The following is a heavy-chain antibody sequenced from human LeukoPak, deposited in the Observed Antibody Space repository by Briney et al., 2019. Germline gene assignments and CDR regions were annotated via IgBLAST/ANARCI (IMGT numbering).Heavy chain of an antibody. D-gene: IGHD4-17*01. J-gene: IGHJ1*01. CDR1: GFTFSNYV. V-gene: IGHV3-23*01. CDR3: ARDPNGDYIGAFDFQR. Sequence: PGGSLRLSCVASGFTFSNYVMMWVRQTQERRLEGVSAIRGSGRHTFYADSVKGRFTISRDNFKNTLYLQMNSLRADDSAVYYCARDPNGDYIGAFDFQRWGLGTLVTVSS. CDR2: IRGSGRHT.